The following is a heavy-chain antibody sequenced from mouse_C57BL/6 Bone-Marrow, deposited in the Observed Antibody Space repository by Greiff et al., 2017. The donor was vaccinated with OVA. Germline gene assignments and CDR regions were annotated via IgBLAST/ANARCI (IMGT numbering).Heavy chain of an antibody. CDR3: ARSRGYDGEEAWFAY. CDR2: IHPNSGST. Sequence: QVQLQQSGAELVKPGASVKLSCKASGYTFTSYWMHWVKQRPGQGLEWIGMIHPNSGSTNYNEKFKSKATLTVDKSSSTAYMQLSSLTSEDSAVYYCARSRGYDGEEAWFAYWGQGTLVTVSA. CDR1: GYTFTSYW. V-gene: IGHV1-64*01. J-gene: IGHJ3*01. D-gene: IGHD2-2*01.